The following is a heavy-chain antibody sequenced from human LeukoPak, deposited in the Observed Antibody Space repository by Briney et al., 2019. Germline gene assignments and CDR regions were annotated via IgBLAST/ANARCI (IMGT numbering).Heavy chain of an antibody. CDR1: GFTFSSYA. Sequence: PGGSLRLSCAASGFTFSSYAMSWVRQAPGKGLEWVSAISGSGGSTYYADSVKGRFTISRGNSKNTLYLQMNSLRAEDTAVYYCAKDRTRYYGSGILTFRAWGQGTLVTVSS. D-gene: IGHD3-10*01. V-gene: IGHV3-23*01. CDR2: ISGSGGST. J-gene: IGHJ5*02. CDR3: AKDRTRYYGSGILTFRA.